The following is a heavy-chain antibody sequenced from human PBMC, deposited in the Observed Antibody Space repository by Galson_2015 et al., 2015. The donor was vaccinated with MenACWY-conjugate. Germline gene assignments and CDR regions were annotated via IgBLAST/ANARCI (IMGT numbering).Heavy chain of an antibody. J-gene: IGHJ4*02. CDR1: GFTFSNYV. Sequence: SLRLSCAASGFTFSNYVMSWVRQAPGKGLEWVSAISASGGTTYYADSVKGRFTISRDNSKNTLYLQMNSLGAEDTAIYYCAKPGYDSGWSLTYYFDYWGQGTLVTVSS. CDR2: ISASGGTT. CDR3: AKPGYDSGWSLTYYFDY. D-gene: IGHD6-19*01. V-gene: IGHV3-23*01.